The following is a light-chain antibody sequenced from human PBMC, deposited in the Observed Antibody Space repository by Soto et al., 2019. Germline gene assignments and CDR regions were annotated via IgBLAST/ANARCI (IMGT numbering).Light chain of an antibody. J-gene: IGKJ1*01. CDR3: QQYYSTPQT. CDR1: QSVLYSSNNKNY. Sequence: DIVMTQSPDSLAVSLGERATINCKSSQSVLYSSNNKNYLAWYQQKPGQPPKLLIYWASTRESGVPDRSSGSGSGTDFTLTISSLQAEDVAVYYCQQYYSTPQTFGQGTKLDIK. V-gene: IGKV4-1*01. CDR2: WAS.